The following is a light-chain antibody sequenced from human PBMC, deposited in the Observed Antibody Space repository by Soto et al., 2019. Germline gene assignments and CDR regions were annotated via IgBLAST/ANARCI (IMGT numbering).Light chain of an antibody. CDR3: HQYGSSWT. J-gene: IGKJ1*01. CDR2: GAS. Sequence: EIVLTQSPGTLSLSPGERATLSCRASQSVSSTYLAWYQKKPGQAPRLLIYGASSRATGIPDRFSGSGSGTDFILTISRLEPEDFAIYYCHQYGSSWTFGQGTKVEIK. CDR1: QSVSSTY. V-gene: IGKV3-20*01.